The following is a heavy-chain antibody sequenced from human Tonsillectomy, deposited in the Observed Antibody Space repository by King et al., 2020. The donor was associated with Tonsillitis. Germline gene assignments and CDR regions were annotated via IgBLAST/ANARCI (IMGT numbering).Heavy chain of an antibody. Sequence: HVQLQQWGAGLFKTSETLSLTCTLYGGSFSSYYWSWIRQTPGKGLEWLGGINHSGSTIYHPSLKSRVTVSVDTSKNQFSLKLRSVTAADTAVYYCARGLYCSSSSCYVLDHWGQGTLVTVSS. D-gene: IGHD2-2*01. J-gene: IGHJ4*02. CDR2: INHSGST. CDR3: ARGLYCSSSSCYVLDH. V-gene: IGHV4-34*01. CDR1: GGSFSSYY.